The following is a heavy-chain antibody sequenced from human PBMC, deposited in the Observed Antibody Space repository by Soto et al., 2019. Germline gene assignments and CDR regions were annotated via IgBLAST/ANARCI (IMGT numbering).Heavy chain of an antibody. D-gene: IGHD2-15*01. CDR2: SIPILGRA. CDR3: VIDLGYFDF. CDR1: AGTFNNHS. Sequence: QVQLVQSGTEVKKPGSSVAVSCQASAGTFNNHSLSWVRQAPGQGLEWMGRSIPILGRADYSQTFQGRLTLTVDKSTSTADRELSSLTSEDTAVYYCVIDLGYFDFWGQGTLVTVSS. J-gene: IGHJ4*02. V-gene: IGHV1-69*02.